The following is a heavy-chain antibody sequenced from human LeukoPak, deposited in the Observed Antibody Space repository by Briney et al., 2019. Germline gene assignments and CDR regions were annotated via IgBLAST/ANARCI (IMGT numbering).Heavy chain of an antibody. D-gene: IGHD2-2*02. V-gene: IGHV1-8*01. CDR3: ARVVPAAIRSLDV. J-gene: IGHJ6*04. CDR1: GYTFTSYD. CDR2: MNPNSGNT. Sequence: ASVTVSCTASGYTFTSYDINWVRQATGPGLEWMGLMNPNSGNTGYAQKFHGRVTMTRNTSISTAYMELSSLRSEDTAVYYCARVVPAAIRSLDVWGKGTTVTVSS.